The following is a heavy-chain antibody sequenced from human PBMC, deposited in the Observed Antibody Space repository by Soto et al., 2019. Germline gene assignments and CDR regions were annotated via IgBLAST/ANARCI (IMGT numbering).Heavy chain of an antibody. D-gene: IGHD1-1*01. V-gene: IGHV1-2*02. CDR2: INPNSGGT. Sequence: QVQLVQSGAEVRKPGASVKVSCKASGYTFSDYYIHWVRQAPGQGLAWMGWINPNSGGTKYAPKFQGGVTMTKDTSITTAYMELSRLRSGDTAVYYCGSEPATAKPEGVDFWGQCTLVTVSS. J-gene: IGHJ4*02. CDR3: GSEPATAKPEGVDF. CDR1: GYTFSDYY.